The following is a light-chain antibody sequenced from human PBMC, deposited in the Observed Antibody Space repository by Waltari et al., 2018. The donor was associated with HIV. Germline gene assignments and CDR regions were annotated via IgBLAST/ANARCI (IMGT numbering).Light chain of an antibody. CDR3: CSYVSNVI. V-gene: IGLV2-23*02. CDR2: EVS. CDR1: SSDVATYKL. Sequence: QSALTQPASVSGSPGQSITISCTRTSSDVATYKLVSWYQHPPGKAPKLMIYEVSKRPSGVSDRFSGSKSGDTASLTISGLQAEDEADYYCCSYVSNVIFGGGTKLTVL. J-gene: IGLJ2*01.